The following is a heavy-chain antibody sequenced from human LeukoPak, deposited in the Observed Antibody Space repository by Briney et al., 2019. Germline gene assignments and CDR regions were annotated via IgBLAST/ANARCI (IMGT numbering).Heavy chain of an antibody. D-gene: IGHD5-12*01. CDR2: IDQGGSVK. V-gene: IGHV3-7*01. CDR3: ARVGYSGWNLEY. J-gene: IGHJ4*02. CDR1: GFTFRSYR. Sequence: GGSLRLSCAASGFTFRSYRMSWVRQAPGKGLEWVANIDQGGSVKYYVDSVKGRFTISRDDAKNSLYVQMNSLRDEDTAVYYCARVGYSGWNLEYWGQGTLATVSS.